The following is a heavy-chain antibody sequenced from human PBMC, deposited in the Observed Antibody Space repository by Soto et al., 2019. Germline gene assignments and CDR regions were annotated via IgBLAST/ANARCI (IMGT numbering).Heavy chain of an antibody. Sequence: EVHLVESGGGLVQPGGSLRLSCAASGFTFSDYWMSWVRQAPGKGLEWVANIKQDGSEKYFVDSVKGRFTTSRDNAKNSLYLQINSLRAEDTAVYYCARDGGFYFDYWGQGTLVTVSS. CDR1: GFTFSDYW. J-gene: IGHJ4*02. CDR2: IKQDGSEK. CDR3: ARDGGFYFDY. V-gene: IGHV3-7*01. D-gene: IGHD3-10*01.